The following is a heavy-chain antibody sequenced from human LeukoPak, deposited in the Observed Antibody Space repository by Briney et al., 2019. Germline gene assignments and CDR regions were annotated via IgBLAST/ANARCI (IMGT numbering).Heavy chain of an antibody. J-gene: IGHJ3*02. CDR2: ISSSSTYI. D-gene: IGHD4-17*01. Sequence: AGSLRRSCAASGFTFSSYSMNWVRQAPGKGLEWVSYISSSSTYIYYADSVKGRFTVSRDNAQNSLHLQMNSLRAEDTAVYYCASNVTTTPITTGGAFNIWGQGTMVTVSS. CDR1: GFTFSSYS. CDR3: ASNVTTTPITTGGAFNI. V-gene: IGHV3-21*01.